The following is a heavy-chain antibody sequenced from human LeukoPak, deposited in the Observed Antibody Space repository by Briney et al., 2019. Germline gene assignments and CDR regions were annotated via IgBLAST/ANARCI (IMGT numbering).Heavy chain of an antibody. V-gene: IGHV4-4*07. CDR1: GVSISSYY. CDR2: IYTSGST. CDR3: ARDKYYYDSSAYYYFDY. Sequence: SETLSLTCAVSGVSISSYYWSWIRQPAGRGLEWIGRIYTSGSTNYNPSLKSRVTMSVDTSKNQFSLKLSSVTAADTAVYYCARDKYYYDSSAYYYFDYWGQGTLVTVSS. D-gene: IGHD3-22*01. J-gene: IGHJ4*02.